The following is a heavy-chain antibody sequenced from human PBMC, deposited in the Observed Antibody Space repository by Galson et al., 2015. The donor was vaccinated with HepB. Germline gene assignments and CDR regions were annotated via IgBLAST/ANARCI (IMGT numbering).Heavy chain of an antibody. J-gene: IGHJ6*02. D-gene: IGHD1-26*01. V-gene: IGHV3-48*03. CDR1: GFTFSSYE. CDR2: ITSSGTTT. CDR3: ARGATRRVGYYEYGMDV. Sequence: SLRLSCAASGFTFSSYEMNWVRQAPGKGLEWISYITSSGTTTYYADSVKGRFTISRDNAKNSLYLQMNSLRVEDTAIYLCARGATRRVGYYEYGMDVWGQGTTVTVSS.